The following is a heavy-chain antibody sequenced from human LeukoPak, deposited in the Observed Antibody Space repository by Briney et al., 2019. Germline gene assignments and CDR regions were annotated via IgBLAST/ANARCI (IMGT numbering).Heavy chain of an antibody. CDR2: IYHSGST. CDR3: ARDLYSSGWGYFDY. D-gene: IGHD6-19*01. CDR1: GYSISSGYY. J-gene: IGHJ4*02. V-gene: IGHV4-38-2*02. Sequence: SETLSLTCTLSGYSISSGYYWGWIRPPPGKGLEWIGSIYHSGSTYYNPSLKSRVTISLDTSGNQFSLKLSSVTAADTAVYYCARDLYSSGWGYFDYWGQGTLVTVSS.